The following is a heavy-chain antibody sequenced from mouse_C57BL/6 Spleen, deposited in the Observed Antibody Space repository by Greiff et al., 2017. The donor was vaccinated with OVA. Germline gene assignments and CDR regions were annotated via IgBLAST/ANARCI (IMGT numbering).Heavy chain of an antibody. CDR1: GYTFTSYW. CDR3: ARREIYYYASSTGYFDY. J-gene: IGHJ2*01. V-gene: IGHV1-69*01. D-gene: IGHD1-1*01. Sequence: QVQLQQPGAELVMPGASVKLSCKASGYTFTSYWMHWVKQRPGQGLEWIGEIDPSDSYTNYNQKFKGKSTLTVDKSSSTAYMQLSSLTSEDSAVYYCARREIYYYASSTGYFDYWGQGTTLTVSS. CDR2: IDPSDSYT.